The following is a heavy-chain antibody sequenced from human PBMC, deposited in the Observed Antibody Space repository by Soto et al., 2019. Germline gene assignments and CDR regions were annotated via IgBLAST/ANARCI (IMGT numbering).Heavy chain of an antibody. CDR2: VTSSPSSM. J-gene: IGHJ4*02. CDR3: AREADFASSGYVLDY. V-gene: IGHV3-21*01. D-gene: IGHD3-22*01. CDR1: GFTFSGFS. Sequence: PGGSLRLSCAASGFTFSGFSMNWVRQAPGKGLEWVSSVTSSPSSMFYADSVKGRFTISRDDAKDSLFLQMNSLRADDTAVYYCAREADFASSGYVLDYWGLGTQVTVSS.